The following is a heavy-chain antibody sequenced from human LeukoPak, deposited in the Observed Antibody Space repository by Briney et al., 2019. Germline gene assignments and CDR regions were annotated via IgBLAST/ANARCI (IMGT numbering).Heavy chain of an antibody. Sequence: MSSETLSLTCTVSGGSISSSSYYWGWIRQPPGKGLERIGSIYYSGSTYYNPSLKSRVTISVDKSKNQFSLKLTSVTAADRALFYCARRNGKRSDRRRGQGTLVSVCS. CDR1: GGSISSSSYY. D-gene: IGHD6-19*01. J-gene: IGHJ4*02. V-gene: IGHV4-39*01. CDR3: ARRNGKRSDRR. CDR2: IYYSGST.